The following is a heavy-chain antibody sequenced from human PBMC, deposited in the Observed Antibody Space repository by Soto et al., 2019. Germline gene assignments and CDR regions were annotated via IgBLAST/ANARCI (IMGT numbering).Heavy chain of an antibody. V-gene: IGHV1-8*01. J-gene: IGHJ5*02. D-gene: IGHD2-15*01. CDR3: ARGPSPYIVVVVAATRGAHWFDP. CDR2: MNPNSGNT. CDR1: GYTFTSYD. Sequence: ASVKVSCKASGYTFTSYDINWVRQATGQGLEWMGWMNPNSGNTGYAQKFQGRVTMTRNTSISTAYMELGSLRSEDTAVYYCARGPSPYIVVVVAATRGAHWFDPWGQGTLVTVSS.